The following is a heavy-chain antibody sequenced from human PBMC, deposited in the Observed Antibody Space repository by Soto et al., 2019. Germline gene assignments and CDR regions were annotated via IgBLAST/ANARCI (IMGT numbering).Heavy chain of an antibody. Sequence: GGSLRLSCAASGFTFSDYGMHWVRQAPGKGLEWVAVISYEGSNKNYADSVKGRFTISRDNSKNTVDLHMNSLRAEDTAVYYCAKGWIGYSSGWFTFDLWGQGKMVTVSS. CDR3: AKGWIGYSSGWFTFDL. CDR2: ISYEGSNK. CDR1: GFTFSDYG. J-gene: IGHJ3*01. D-gene: IGHD6-25*01. V-gene: IGHV3-30*18.